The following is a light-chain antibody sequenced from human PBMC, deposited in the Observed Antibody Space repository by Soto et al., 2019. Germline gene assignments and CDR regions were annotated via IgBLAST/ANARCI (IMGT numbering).Light chain of an antibody. V-gene: IGLV2-8*01. J-gene: IGLJ1*01. CDR2: EVS. CDR3: SSYAGNYTYV. Sequence: QSALTQPPSAPGSPGQSFTISCTGTSSDIGAYNYVSWYQQRPGKAPKLMIYEVSRRPSGVPYRFSGSKSGSTASLTVSGLHTEDEADYSFSSYAGNYTYVFGSGTKVTVL. CDR1: SSDIGAYNY.